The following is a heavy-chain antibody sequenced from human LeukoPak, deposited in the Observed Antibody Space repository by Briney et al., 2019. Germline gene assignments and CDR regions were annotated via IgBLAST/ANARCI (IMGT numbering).Heavy chain of an antibody. D-gene: IGHD4-11*01. CDR2: ISGNGGST. Sequence: PGGSLRLSCAASGFTFSNYAMHWVRQAPGKGLEYLSAISGNGGSTYYANSVKGRFTISRDNSKNTLYLQVGSLKTEDTAVYYCTTDHSNYALFGAFDIWGQGTMVTVSS. J-gene: IGHJ3*02. CDR3: TTDHSNYALFGAFDI. CDR1: GFTFSNYA. V-gene: IGHV3-64*01.